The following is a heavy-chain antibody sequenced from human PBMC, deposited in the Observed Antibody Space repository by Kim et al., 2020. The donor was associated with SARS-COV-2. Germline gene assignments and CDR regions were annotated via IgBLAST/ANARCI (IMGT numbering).Heavy chain of an antibody. Sequence: GGSLRLSCAASGFTFSSYGMHWVRQAPGKGLEWVAVISYDGSNKYYADSVKGRFTISRDNSKNTLYLQMNSLRAEDTAVYYCAKEDWYYDILTGYLYYF. V-gene: IGHV3-30*18. CDR3: AKEDWYYDILTGYLYYF. J-gene: IGHJ4*01. D-gene: IGHD3-9*01. CDR1: GFTFSSYG. CDR2: ISYDGSNK.